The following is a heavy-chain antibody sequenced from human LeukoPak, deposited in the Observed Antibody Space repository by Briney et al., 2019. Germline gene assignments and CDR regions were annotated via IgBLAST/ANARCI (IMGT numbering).Heavy chain of an antibody. V-gene: IGHV1-46*01. J-gene: IGHJ5*02. Sequence: ASVKVSCKASGYTFTSYYMHWARQAPGQGLEWMGIINPSGGSTSYAQKFQGRVTMTRDMSTSTDYMELSSLRSEDTAVYYCARDNSMEDTAWWFDPWGQGTLVTVSS. CDR3: ARDNSMEDTAWWFDP. CDR1: GYTFTSYY. CDR2: INPSGGST. D-gene: IGHD1-1*01.